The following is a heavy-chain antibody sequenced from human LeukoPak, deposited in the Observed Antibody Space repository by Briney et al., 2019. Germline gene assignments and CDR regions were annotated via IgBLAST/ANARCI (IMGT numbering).Heavy chain of an antibody. CDR1: GFTFSSYE. J-gene: IGHJ4*02. Sequence: GGSLRLSCAASGFTFSSYEMNWVRQAPGKGLEWVSYISSSGSTIYYADSVKGRFTISRDNAKSSLYLQMNSLRAEDTAVYYCATYYDILTGYADYWGQGTLVTVSS. D-gene: IGHD3-9*01. CDR2: ISSSGSTI. CDR3: ATYYDILTGYADY. V-gene: IGHV3-48*03.